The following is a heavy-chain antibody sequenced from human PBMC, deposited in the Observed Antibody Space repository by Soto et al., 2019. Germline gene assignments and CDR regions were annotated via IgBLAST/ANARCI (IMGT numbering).Heavy chain of an antibody. CDR2: INAGNGNT. CDR3: ARGDIVLMVYTPDY. V-gene: IGHV1-3*01. CDR1: GYTFTSYA. J-gene: IGHJ4*02. D-gene: IGHD2-8*01. Sequence: ASVKVSCNASGYTFTSYAMHWVSQAPGQRLEWMGWINAGNGNTKYSQKFQGRVTITRDTSASTAYMELSSLRSEDTAVYYCARGDIVLMVYTPDYWGQGTLVTVSS.